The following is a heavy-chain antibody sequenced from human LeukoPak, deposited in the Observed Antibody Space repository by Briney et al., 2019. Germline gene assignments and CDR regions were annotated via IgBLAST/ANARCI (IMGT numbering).Heavy chain of an antibody. CDR2: IKSKTDGGTT. CDR1: GVTFSNAW. J-gene: IGHJ6*02. V-gene: IGHV3-15*01. Sequence: PGGCLRLSCAASGVTFSNAWMSWVSQAPGRGLEWVGRIKSKTDGGTTDYAAHVKGRFTISRDDSKNTLYLQMNSLKTEDTDVHYCTREGNYYYGMDVWGQGTTVTVSS. CDR3: TREGNYYYGMDV.